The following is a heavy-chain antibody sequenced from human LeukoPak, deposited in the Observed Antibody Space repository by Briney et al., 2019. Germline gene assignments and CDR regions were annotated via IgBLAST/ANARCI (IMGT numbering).Heavy chain of an antibody. J-gene: IGHJ6*02. CDR2: IYTSGST. CDR3: ARDPQWLVHSTIGYYYGMDV. D-gene: IGHD6-19*01. Sequence: SETLSLTCTVSGGSISSYYWSWIRQPAGKGLEWIGRIYTSGSTNYNPSLKSRVTMSVDTSKNQFSLKLSSVTAADTAVYYCARDPQWLVHSTIGYYYGMDVWGQGTTVTVSS. V-gene: IGHV4-4*07. CDR1: GGSISSYY.